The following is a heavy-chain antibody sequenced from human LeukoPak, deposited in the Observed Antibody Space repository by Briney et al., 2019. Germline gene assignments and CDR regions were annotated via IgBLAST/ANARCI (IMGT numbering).Heavy chain of an antibody. D-gene: IGHD3-10*01. V-gene: IGHV1-69*04. J-gene: IGHJ5*02. CDR3: ARAVTMVRVQYNWFDP. Sequence: GASVKVSCKASGGTFSSYAISWVRQAPGQGLEWMGRIIPILGIANYAQKFQGRVTITRDTSASTAYMELSSLRSEDTAVYYCARAVTMVRVQYNWFDPWGQGTLVTVSS. CDR2: IIPILGIA. CDR1: GGTFSSYA.